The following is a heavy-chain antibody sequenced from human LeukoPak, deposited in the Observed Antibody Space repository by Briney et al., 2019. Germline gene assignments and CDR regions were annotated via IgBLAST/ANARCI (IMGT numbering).Heavy chain of an antibody. J-gene: IGHJ4*02. Sequence: LSLTCTVSGGSISSYYWSWIWQPAGKGLEWIGRIYTSGSTNYNPSLKSRVTMSVDTSKNQFSLKLSSVTAADTAVYYCARDHPCGVIYGGNSCMDYWGQGTLVTVSS. CDR1: GGSISSYY. V-gene: IGHV4-4*07. D-gene: IGHD4-23*01. CDR2: IYTSGST. CDR3: ARDHPCGVIYGGNSCMDY.